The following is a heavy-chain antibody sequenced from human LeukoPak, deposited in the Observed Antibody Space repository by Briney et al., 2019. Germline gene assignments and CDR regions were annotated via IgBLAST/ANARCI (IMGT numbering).Heavy chain of an antibody. J-gene: IGHJ4*02. CDR3: AREQPAGSTDY. D-gene: IGHD2-2*01. CDR2: VSPDGRNT. CDR1: GFIFDYYS. Sequence: PGGSLRLSCAASGFIFDYYSMHWVRQAPGKGLEYVSVVSPDGRNTYYTNSVKGRFTISRDNSKNTIYLQMGSLRDDDTAVYYCAREQPAGSTDYWGQGTLVTVSS. V-gene: IGHV3-64*01.